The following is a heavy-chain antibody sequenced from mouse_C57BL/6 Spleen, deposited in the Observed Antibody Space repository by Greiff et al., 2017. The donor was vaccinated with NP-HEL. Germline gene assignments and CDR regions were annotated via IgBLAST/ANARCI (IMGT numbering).Heavy chain of an antibody. CDR3: ATYYSNDVGAY. V-gene: IGHV1-64*01. CDR2: IHPNSGST. D-gene: IGHD2-5*01. CDR1: GYTFTSYW. Sequence: QVQLQQPGAELVKPGASVKLSCKASGYTFTSYWMHWVKQRPGQGLEWIGMIHPNSGSTNYNEKFKSKATLTVDKSSSTAYMQLSSLTSEDSAVYYCATYYSNDVGAYWGQGTLVTVSA. J-gene: IGHJ3*01.